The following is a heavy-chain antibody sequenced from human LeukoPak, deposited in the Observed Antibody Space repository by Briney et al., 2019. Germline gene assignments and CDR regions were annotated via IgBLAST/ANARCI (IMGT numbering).Heavy chain of an antibody. D-gene: IGHD2-21*02. CDR3: ARGVVVTAAEVAFDI. J-gene: IGHJ3*02. CDR1: GGTFVMHG. V-gene: IGHV1-69*13. Sequence: SVKVSCKSSGGTFVMHGISWVRQAPGQGREWMGGIIPIFGITNYAQKFQDRVTITADESRTTAYMDMSSLEYDDTAIYYCARGVVVTAAEVAFDIWGQGTMLTVSS. CDR2: IIPIFGIT.